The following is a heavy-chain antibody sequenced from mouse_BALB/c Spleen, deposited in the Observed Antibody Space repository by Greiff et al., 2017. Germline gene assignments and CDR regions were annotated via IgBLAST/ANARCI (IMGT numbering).Heavy chain of an antibody. CDR3: ARWDYDYDGYFDY. CDR1: GDSITSGY. D-gene: IGHD2-4*01. J-gene: IGHJ2*01. CDR2: ISYSGST. V-gene: IGHV3-8*02. Sequence: EVQLVESGPSLVKPSQTLSLTCSVTGDSITSGYWNWIRKFPGNKLEYMGYISYSGSTYYNPSLKSRISITRDTSKNQYYLQLNSVTTEDTATYYCARWDYDYDGYFDYWGQGTTLTVSS.